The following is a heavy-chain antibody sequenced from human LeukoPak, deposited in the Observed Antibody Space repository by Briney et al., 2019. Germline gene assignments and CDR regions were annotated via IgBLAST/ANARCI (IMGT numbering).Heavy chain of an antibody. CDR2: IYHSGST. CDR3: ARRYGDYEVGAFDI. J-gene: IGHJ3*02. Sequence: PSQTLSLTCAVSGGSISSGGYSWSWIRQPPGKGLEWIGYIYHSGSTYYNPSLKSRVTISVDRSKNQFSLKLSSVTAADTAVYYCARRYGDYEVGAFDIWGQGTMVTVSS. D-gene: IGHD4-17*01. CDR1: GGSISSGGYS. V-gene: IGHV4-30-2*01.